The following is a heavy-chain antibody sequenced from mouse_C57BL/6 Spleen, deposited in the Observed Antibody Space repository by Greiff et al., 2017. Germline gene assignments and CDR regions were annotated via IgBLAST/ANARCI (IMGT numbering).Heavy chain of an antibody. D-gene: IGHD2-2*01. J-gene: IGHJ3*01. CDR3: ASKGAGYDFVY. V-gene: IGHV1-20*01. CDR2: INPYNGDT. Sequence: VQLKESGPELVKPGDSVKISCKASGYSFTGYFMNWVMQSHGKSLEWIGRINPYNGDTFYNQKFKGKATLTVDKSSSTAHMELRSLTSEDSAVYYCASKGAGYDFVYWGQGTLVTVSA. CDR1: GYSFTGYF.